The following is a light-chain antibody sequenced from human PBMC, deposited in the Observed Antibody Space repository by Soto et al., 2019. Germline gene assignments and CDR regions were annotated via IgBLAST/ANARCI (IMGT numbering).Light chain of an antibody. CDR1: QSVSSSY. Sequence: TLSCGASQSVSSSYLAWYQQKPGQAPRLLIYGASSRATGIPDRFSGSGSGTDFTLTISRVEAEDVGVYYCMQALQTRTFGQGTKVDIK. CDR3: MQALQTRT. V-gene: IGKV3-20*01. CDR2: GAS. J-gene: IGKJ1*01.